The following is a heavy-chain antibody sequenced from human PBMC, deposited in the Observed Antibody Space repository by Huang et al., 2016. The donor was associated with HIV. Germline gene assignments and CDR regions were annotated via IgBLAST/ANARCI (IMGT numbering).Heavy chain of an antibody. CDR2: SYPGDSET. CDR1: GYRFRSNW. D-gene: IGHD3-10*01. CDR3: ARLIGSPSFYYGLDV. J-gene: IGHJ6*02. Sequence: EVQLVQSGAEVKKPGESLKISCKGSGYRFRSNWIGWVRQMPGKGLEWIGISYPGDSETRYSPSFQGKVTISADKSINTAYLQWSSLKASDTAMYYCARLIGSPSFYYGLDVWGQGTTVTVSS. V-gene: IGHV5-51*01.